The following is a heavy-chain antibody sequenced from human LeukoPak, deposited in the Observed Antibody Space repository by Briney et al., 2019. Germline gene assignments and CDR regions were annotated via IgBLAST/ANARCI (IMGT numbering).Heavy chain of an antibody. CDR3: ARAPPWRFDY. CDR1: GYSISSGYY. V-gene: IGHV4-38-2*02. CDR2: IYYSGST. Sequence: SETLSLTCTVSGYSISSGYYWGWIRQPPGKGLEWIGSIYYSGSTFYNPSLKSRVTISVDTSKNQFSLKLSSVTAADTAVYYCARAPPWRFDYWGQGTLVTVSS. J-gene: IGHJ4*02. D-gene: IGHD5-24*01.